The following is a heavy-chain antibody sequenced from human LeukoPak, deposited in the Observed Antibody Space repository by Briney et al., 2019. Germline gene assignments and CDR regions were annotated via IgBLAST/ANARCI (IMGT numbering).Heavy chain of an antibody. D-gene: IGHD5-12*01. CDR3: ARGFSGYDFYFDY. Sequence: GSLRLSCAASGFTFSSYWMSWVRQAPGKGLEWVANIKQDGSEKYYVDSVKGRFTISRDNAKNSLYLQMNSLRAEDTAVYYCARGFSGYDFYFDYWGQGTLVTFSS. CDR2: IKQDGSEK. V-gene: IGHV3-7*03. CDR1: GFTFSSYW. J-gene: IGHJ4*02.